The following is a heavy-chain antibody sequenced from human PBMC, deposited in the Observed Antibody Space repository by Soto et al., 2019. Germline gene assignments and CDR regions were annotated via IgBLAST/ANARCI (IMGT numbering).Heavy chain of an antibody. Sequence: EVQLVESGGGLAQPGRSLRLSCAASGFIFDDYAMHWVRQAPGKGLEWVSGISWQSGSIRYADSVKGRFTISRDNAKNSWYLQRKSLRFEDPALYYYEKESFCSSSGAALDFWGQESWSPSPQ. CDR3: EKESFCSSSGAALDF. V-gene: IGHV3-9*01. D-gene: IGHD6-6*01. CDR1: GFIFDDYA. J-gene: IGHJ4*01. CDR2: ISWQSGSI.